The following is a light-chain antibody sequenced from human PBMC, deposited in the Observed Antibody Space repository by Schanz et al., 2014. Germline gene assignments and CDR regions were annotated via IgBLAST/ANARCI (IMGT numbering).Light chain of an antibody. J-gene: IGLJ2*01. Sequence: QSVLTQPPSVSGAPGQRVTISCTGSSSNIGAGYDVHWYQQLPGTAPKLFIYSNNQRPSGVPDRYSGSKSGNTASLTVSGLQAEDEADYYCSSYAGSDNLIFGGGTKLTVL. CDR3: SSYAGSDNLI. V-gene: IGLV1-40*01. CDR2: SNN. CDR1: SSNIGAGYD.